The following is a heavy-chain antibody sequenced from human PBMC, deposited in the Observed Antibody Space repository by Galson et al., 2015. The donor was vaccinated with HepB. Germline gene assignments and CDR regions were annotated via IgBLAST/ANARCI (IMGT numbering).Heavy chain of an antibody. CDR2: IKSKIAGGTP. CDR1: GFTFNNAW. V-gene: IGHV3-15*01. CDR3: VRYYYGSGSYSLNY. J-gene: IGHJ4*02. D-gene: IGHD3-10*01. Sequence: SLRLSCAASGFTFNNAWMIWVRQAPGKGLEWVGRIKSKIAGGTPEYAAPVKDRFTISRDDSKNTLYLQMNSLKTEDTAVYYCVRYYYGSGSYSLNYWGQGTLVTVSS.